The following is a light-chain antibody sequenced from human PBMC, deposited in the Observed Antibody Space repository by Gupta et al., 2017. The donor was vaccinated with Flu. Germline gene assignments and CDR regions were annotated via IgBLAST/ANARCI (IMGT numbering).Light chain of an antibody. V-gene: IGLV1-40*01. CDR3: QSYDSSLSGVV. CDR1: SSNIGAGYD. CDR2: GNT. Sequence: QSVLTQPPSVSGAPGQRVTISCAGRSSNIGAGYDVHWYRQLPGTAPKLLIYGNTNRPSGVPDRFSGSKSGTSASLAITGLQAEDEADYYCQSYDSSLSGVVFGGGTKLTVL. J-gene: IGLJ2*01.